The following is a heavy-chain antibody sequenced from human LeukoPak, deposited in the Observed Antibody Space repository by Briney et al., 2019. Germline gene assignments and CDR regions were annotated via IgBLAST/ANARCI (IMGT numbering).Heavy chain of an antibody. Sequence: GASVKVSCKASGYTFTGYYMHWVRQAPGQGLEWMGRINPNSGGTNYAQKFQGRVTMTRDTSISTAYMELSRLRSDDTAVYYCAVEVRAGQTHLPFDYWGQGTLVTVSS. V-gene: IGHV1-2*06. D-gene: IGHD3-10*01. CDR2: INPNSGGT. J-gene: IGHJ4*02. CDR1: GYTFTGYY. CDR3: AVEVRAGQTHLPFDY.